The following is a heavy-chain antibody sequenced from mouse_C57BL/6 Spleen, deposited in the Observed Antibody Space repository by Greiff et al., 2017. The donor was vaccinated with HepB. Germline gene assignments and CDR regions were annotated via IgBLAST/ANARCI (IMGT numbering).Heavy chain of an antibody. CDR3: ALMVTYPGYFDY. J-gene: IGHJ2*01. CDR2: INPGSGGT. V-gene: IGHV1-54*01. CDR1: GYAFTNYL. Sequence: VKLMESGAELVRPGTSVKVSCKASGYAFTNYLIEWVKQRPGQGLEWIGVINPGSGGTNYNEKFKGKATLTADKSSSTAYMQLSSLTSEDSAVYFCALMVTYPGYFDYWGQGTTLTVSS. D-gene: IGHD2-3*01.